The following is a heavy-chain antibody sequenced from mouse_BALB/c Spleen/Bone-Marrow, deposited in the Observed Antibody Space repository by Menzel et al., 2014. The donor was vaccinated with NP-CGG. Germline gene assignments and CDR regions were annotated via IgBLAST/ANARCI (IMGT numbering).Heavy chain of an antibody. D-gene: IGHD1-1*01. CDR2: INPYNGDS. CDR3: ARVTTDWYFDV. Sequence: EVKLQESGPELVKPGASVKISCKASGYSSTGYFMNWVIQSHGKSLEWIGRINPYNGDSFYNQKFKGKATLTVDKSSSTAHMELRSLASEDSAVYYCARVTTDWYFDVWGAGTTVTVSS. V-gene: IGHV1-20*02. CDR1: GYSSTGYF. J-gene: IGHJ1*01.